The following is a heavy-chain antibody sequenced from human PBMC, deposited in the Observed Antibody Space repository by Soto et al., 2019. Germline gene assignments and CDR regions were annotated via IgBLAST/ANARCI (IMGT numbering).Heavy chain of an antibody. CDR2: INHSGST. D-gene: IGHD3-3*01. CDR3: ARGHRLQDFWSGYYRGLNFDY. Sequence: SETLSLTCAVYGGSFSGYYWSWIRQPPGKGLEWIGEINHSGSTNYNPSLKSRVTISVDTSKNQFSLKLSSVTAADTAVYYCARGHRLQDFWSGYYRGLNFDYWGQGTLVTVSS. CDR1: GGSFSGYY. V-gene: IGHV4-34*01. J-gene: IGHJ4*02.